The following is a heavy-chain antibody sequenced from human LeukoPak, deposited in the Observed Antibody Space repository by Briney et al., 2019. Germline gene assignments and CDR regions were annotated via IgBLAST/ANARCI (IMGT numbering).Heavy chain of an antibody. J-gene: IGHJ4*02. CDR2: IKEDGSEK. V-gene: IGHV3-7*01. D-gene: IGHD3-3*01. CDR3: ARSGSDFDY. CDR1: GFTFSNYW. Sequence: PGGSLRLSCEASGFTFSNYWMSWVRQTPGKGLEWEANIKEDGSEKNYVDSVKGRFTLSRDNAKNSLYLQMNSLRAEDTAVYYCARSGSDFDYWGQGTLVSVSS.